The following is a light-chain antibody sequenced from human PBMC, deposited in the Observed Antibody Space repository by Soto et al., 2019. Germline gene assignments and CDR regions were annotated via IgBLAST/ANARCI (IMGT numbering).Light chain of an antibody. J-gene: IGKJ1*01. V-gene: IGKV1-5*03. CDR3: QQYNSYSWT. CDR2: KAS. Sequence: DIQMTQSPSTLSASVGDRVTITCRASQSISSWLAWYQQKPGKAPKLLIYKASSLESGVPARFSGSGSGTEFTLTFSSLQPIDFATYYCQQYNSYSWTFGQGTKVQIK. CDR1: QSISSW.